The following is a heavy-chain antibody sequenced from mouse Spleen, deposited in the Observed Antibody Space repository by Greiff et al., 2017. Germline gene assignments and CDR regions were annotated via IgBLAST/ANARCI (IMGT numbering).Heavy chain of an antibody. CDR2: IRNKANGYTT. V-gene: IGHV7-3*02. CDR1: GFTFTDYY. CDR3: ARDPIYYYGSSYAMDY. Sequence: EVQLVESGGGLVQPGGSLRLSCATSGFTFTDYYMSWVRQPPGKALEWLGFIRNKANGYTTEYSASVKGRFTISRDNSQSILYLQMNTLRAEDSATYYCARDPIYYYGSSYAMDYWGQGTSVTVSS. D-gene: IGHD1-1*01. J-gene: IGHJ4*01.